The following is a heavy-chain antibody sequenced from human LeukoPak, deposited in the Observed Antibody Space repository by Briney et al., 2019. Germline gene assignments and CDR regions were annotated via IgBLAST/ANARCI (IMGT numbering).Heavy chain of an antibody. V-gene: IGHV3-23*01. CDR3: AKGIYGSGSYYSNYYYNMDV. CDR2: ISGSGIST. D-gene: IGHD3-10*01. CDR1: GFTLSTYT. Sequence: GGSLRLSCAASGFTLSTYTMNWVRQAPGKGLEWVSHISGSGISTYYADSVKGRFTFSRDNSKNTLYLQMNSLRAEDTAVYYCAKGIYGSGSYYSNYYYNMDVWGKGTTVTISS. J-gene: IGHJ6*03.